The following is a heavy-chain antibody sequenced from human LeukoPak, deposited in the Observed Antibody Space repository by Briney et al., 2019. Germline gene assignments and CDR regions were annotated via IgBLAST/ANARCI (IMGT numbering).Heavy chain of an antibody. CDR2: IIPILGIA. D-gene: IGHD4-11*01. V-gene: IGHV1-69*04. CDR1: GGTFSSYA. J-gene: IGHJ3*02. CDR3: ARDPKMTTLAPGAFDI. Sequence: SVKVSCKASGGTFSSYASSWVRQAPGQGLEWMGMIIPILGIANYAQKFQGRVTITADKSTSTAYMELSSLRSEDTAVYYCARDPKMTTLAPGAFDIWGQGTMVTVSS.